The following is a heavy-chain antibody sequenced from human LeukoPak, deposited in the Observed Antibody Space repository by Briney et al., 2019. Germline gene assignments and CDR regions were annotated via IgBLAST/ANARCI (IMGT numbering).Heavy chain of an antibody. Sequence: SETLSLTCTVSGASISSGSYYWSWIRQPAGKGLQWFGRIYTSGTTHYHPSLKSRSTISVDTTKNQFSLTLSSVTTAVTAAYYCARAGAYDSSGYDYQYYYYMDGWGKGTTVTTSS. J-gene: IGHJ6*03. V-gene: IGHV4-61*02. CDR1: GASISSGSYY. CDR3: ARAGAYDSSGYDYQYYYYMDG. D-gene: IGHD3-22*01. CDR2: IYTSGTT.